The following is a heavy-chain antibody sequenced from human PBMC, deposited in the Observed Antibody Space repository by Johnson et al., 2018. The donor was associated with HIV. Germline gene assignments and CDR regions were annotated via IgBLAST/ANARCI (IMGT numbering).Heavy chain of an antibody. J-gene: IGHJ3*02. V-gene: IGHV3-30*02. CDR2: IRSDGSNK. Sequence: QVQLVESGGGVVQPGGSLRLSCAASGFTFSNYGMHWVRQAPGKGLEGVAFIRSDGSNKYYGDSVKGRFTISRDNSKNTLYLQMNSLRAEDTAVYYCAKIRITMIVVVEGVDSFYIWGQGTMVTVSS. CDR3: AKIRITMIVVVEGVDSFYI. D-gene: IGHD3-22*01. CDR1: GFTFSNYG.